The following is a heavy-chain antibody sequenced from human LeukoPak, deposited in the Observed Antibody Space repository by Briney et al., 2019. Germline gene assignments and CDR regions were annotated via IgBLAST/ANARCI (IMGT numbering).Heavy chain of an antibody. CDR2: ISAYNGNT. CDR1: GYTFTGYY. Sequence: GASVEVSCKASGYTFTGYYMHWVRQAPGQGLEWMGWISAYNGNTNYAQKLQGRVTMTTDTSTSTAYMELRSLRSDDTAVYYCARAGETIFGAPNWFDPWGQGTLVTVSS. V-gene: IGHV1-18*04. CDR3: ARAGETIFGAPNWFDP. J-gene: IGHJ5*02. D-gene: IGHD3-3*01.